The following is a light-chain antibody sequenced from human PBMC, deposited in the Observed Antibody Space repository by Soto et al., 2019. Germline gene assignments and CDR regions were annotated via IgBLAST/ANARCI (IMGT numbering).Light chain of an antibody. Sequence: DIQMTQSPSTLSASVGDSVTSTCRASQSISSGLAWYQQKPGKAPKLLIYKASTLESGVPSRFIGSGSGTEFTLTLNSLQPDDFATYYCQQYNDFPYTFGQGTKLEIK. V-gene: IGKV1-5*03. CDR1: QSISSG. CDR3: QQYNDFPYT. CDR2: KAS. J-gene: IGKJ2*01.